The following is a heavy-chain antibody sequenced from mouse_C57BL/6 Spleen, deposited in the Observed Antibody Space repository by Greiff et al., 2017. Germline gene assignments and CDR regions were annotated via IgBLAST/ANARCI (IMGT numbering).Heavy chain of an antibody. CDR2: INPYNGGT. J-gene: IGHJ3*01. CDR3: ARADYSNYLFAY. Sequence: VQLQQSGPVLVKPGASVKMSCKASGYTFTDYYMNWVKQSHGKSLEWIGVINPYNGGTSYNQKFKGKATLTVDKSSSTAYMELNSLTSEDSAVYYCARADYSNYLFAYWGQGTLVTVSA. CDR1: GYTFTDYY. D-gene: IGHD2-5*01. V-gene: IGHV1-19*01.